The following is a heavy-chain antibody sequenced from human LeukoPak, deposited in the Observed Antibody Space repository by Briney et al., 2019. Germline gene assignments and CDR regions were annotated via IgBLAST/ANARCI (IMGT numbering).Heavy chain of an antibody. CDR1: GFTFSSYS. CDR2: ISSSSSYI. D-gene: IGHD6-19*01. Sequence: GGSLRLSCAASGFTFSSYSMNWVRQAPRKGLEWVSSISSSSSYIYYADSVKGRFTISRDNAKNSLYLQMSSLRAEDTAVYYCARDAVAGDSCVDPWGQGTLGTVSS. V-gene: IGHV3-21*04. J-gene: IGHJ5*02. CDR3: ARDAVAGDSCVDP.